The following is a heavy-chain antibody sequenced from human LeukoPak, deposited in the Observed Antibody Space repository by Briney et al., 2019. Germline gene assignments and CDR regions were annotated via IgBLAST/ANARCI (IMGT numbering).Heavy chain of an antibody. V-gene: IGHV1-2*06. CDR3: ASTVPLTDGYCSGGSCYSVLDV. J-gene: IGHJ6*04. CDR2: INPNSGGT. CDR1: GYTFTGYY. D-gene: IGHD2-15*01. Sequence: ASVKVSCKASGYTFTGYYMHWVRQAPGQGLEWMGRINPNSGGTNYAQKFQGRVTMTRDTSISTAYMELSSLRSEDTAVYYCASTVPLTDGYCSGGSCYSVLDVWGKGTTVTVSS.